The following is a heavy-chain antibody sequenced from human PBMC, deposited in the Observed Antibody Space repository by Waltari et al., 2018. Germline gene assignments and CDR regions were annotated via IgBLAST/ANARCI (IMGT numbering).Heavy chain of an antibody. CDR1: GGSFSGYY. CDR2: INHSGST. CDR3: ARVSKSSWAVTPCYFDY. D-gene: IGHD6-13*01. J-gene: IGHJ4*02. Sequence: QVQLQQWGAGLLKPSETLSLTCAVYGGSFSGYYWSWIRQPPGKGLEWSGEINHSGSTNYNPSLKGRVTISVDTSKNQFSLKLSSVTAADTAVYYCARVSKSSWAVTPCYFDYWGQGTLVTVSS. V-gene: IGHV4-34*01.